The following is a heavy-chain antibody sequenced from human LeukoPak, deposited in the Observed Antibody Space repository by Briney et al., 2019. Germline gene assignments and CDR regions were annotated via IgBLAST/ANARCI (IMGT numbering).Heavy chain of an antibody. J-gene: IGHJ4*02. CDR1: GYTFTAYY. V-gene: IGHV1-2*06. CDR3: AIGMAAAGTFEY. D-gene: IGHD6-13*01. Sequence: ASVKVSCKASGYTFTAYYLYWVGQAPGQGLEWMGRINPNSGGTDYAQKFQGRVTMTRDTSISTAYMELSSLRSDDTAVYYCAIGMAAAGTFEYWGQGTLVTVSS. CDR2: INPNSGGT.